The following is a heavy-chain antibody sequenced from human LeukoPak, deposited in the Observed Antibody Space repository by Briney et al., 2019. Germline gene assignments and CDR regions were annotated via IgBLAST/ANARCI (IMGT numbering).Heavy chain of an antibody. CDR3: AVDWYDSSGYGTFDY. V-gene: IGHV3-23*01. D-gene: IGHD3-22*01. CDR2: ITGSGGNT. J-gene: IGHJ4*02. Sequence: GGSLRLSCAASGFSFSSYGMSWVRQGPGKGLEWVSTITGSGGNTDYADSVKGRFTISRDNSKNTLYLQMHSLRAEDTAVYYCAVDWYDSSGYGTFDYWSQGTLVTVSS. CDR1: GFSFSSYG.